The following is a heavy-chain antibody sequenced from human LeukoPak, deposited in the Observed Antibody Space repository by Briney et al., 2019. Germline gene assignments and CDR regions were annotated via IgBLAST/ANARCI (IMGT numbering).Heavy chain of an antibody. CDR3: ARGWMYSGSYLH. Sequence: ASVKVSRKASGYTFTSYAMHWVRQAPGQRLEWMGWINAGNGNTKYSQKFQGRVTITRDTSASTAYMELSSLRSEDTAVYYCARGWMYSGSYLHWGQGTLVTVSS. V-gene: IGHV1-3*01. CDR2: INAGNGNT. J-gene: IGHJ4*02. CDR1: GYTFTSYA. D-gene: IGHD1-26*01.